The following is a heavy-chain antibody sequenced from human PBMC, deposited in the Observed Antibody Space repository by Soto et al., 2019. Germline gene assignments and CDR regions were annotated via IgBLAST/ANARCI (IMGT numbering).Heavy chain of an antibody. CDR2: LVVGSGNT. V-gene: IGHV1-58*01. CDR3: AKLVSTSSPGIF. D-gene: IGHD1-26*01. CDR1: GFMFTSSA. J-gene: IGHJ4*02. Sequence: ASVKVSCKTSGFMFTSSAVQWVRQARGQRLEWIGWLVVGSGNTHYAQHFQERVTLTRDMSTGTAYMELSSLRSEDTALYYCAKLVSTSSPGIFWGQGSMVTVSS.